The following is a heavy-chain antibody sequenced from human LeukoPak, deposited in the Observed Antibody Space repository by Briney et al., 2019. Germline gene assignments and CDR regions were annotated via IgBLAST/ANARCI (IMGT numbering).Heavy chain of an antibody. CDR3: AREAGSSWSYYFDY. CDR1: GGTFSSYA. V-gene: IGHV1-69*05. J-gene: IGHJ4*02. CDR2: IIPIFGTA. Sequence: GSSVKVSCQASGGTFSSYAISWVRQAPGQGLEWMGRIIPIFGTANYAQKFQGRVTITTDESTSTAYMELSSLRSEDTAVYYCAREAGSSWSYYFDYWGQGTLVTVSS. D-gene: IGHD6-13*01.